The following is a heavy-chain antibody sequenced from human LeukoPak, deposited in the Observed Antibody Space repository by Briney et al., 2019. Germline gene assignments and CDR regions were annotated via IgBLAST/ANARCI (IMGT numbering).Heavy chain of an antibody. V-gene: IGHV3-23*01. J-gene: IGHJ4*02. CDR1: GFSFSSHV. Sequence: GGSLRLSCAASGFSFSSHVMHWVRQAPGKGLEWVSGISGSGCDTYYADSVKGRFTISRDNSKNTLNLQMNSLTAEDTALYYCAKDQNYESSGYYGGFDYWGQGTLVTVSS. CDR3: AKDQNYESSGYYGGFDY. CDR2: ISGSGCDT. D-gene: IGHD3-22*01.